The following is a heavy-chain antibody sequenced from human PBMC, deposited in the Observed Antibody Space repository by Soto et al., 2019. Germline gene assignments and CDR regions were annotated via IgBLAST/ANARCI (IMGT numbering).Heavy chain of an antibody. CDR1: GFTFNSAW. D-gene: IGHD6-19*01. V-gene: IGHV3-15*07. CDR2: LKGKSVGGTT. CDR3: TTEYGYSSGQNDN. J-gene: IGHJ4*02. Sequence: EVQLVESGGGLVKPGGSLRLSCATYGFTFNSAWMSWVRQTPGKGLEWVGRLKGKSVGGTTDHAAPVTGRFIISSDDSKNRLYLQMNSRKIEDTAVYYCTTEYGYSSGQNDNWGQGTLVTVS.